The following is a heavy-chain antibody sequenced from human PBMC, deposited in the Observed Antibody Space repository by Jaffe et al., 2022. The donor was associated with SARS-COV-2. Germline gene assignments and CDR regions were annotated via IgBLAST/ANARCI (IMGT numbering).Heavy chain of an antibody. V-gene: IGHV1-2*02. J-gene: IGHJ6*02. CDR1: GYTFTGYY. Sequence: QVQLVQSGAEVKKPGASVKVSCKASGYTFTGYYMHWVRQAPGQGLEWMGWINPNNGDTRYAQKFQGRVTMTRDTSIRTAYMELSSLRSDDTAVYYCARDPPHHGADVWGQGTTVTVSS. CDR3: ARDPPHHGADV. CDR2: INPNNGDT.